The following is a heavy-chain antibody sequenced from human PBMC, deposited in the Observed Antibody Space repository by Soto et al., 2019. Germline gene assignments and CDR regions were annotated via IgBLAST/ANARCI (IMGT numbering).Heavy chain of an antibody. CDR1: GDSVSSDNW. J-gene: IGHJ4*02. CDR3: ARSPYGDFEDF. Sequence: SETLSLTCAVSGDSVSSDNWWSWVRQPPGKGLECIGKIFHSGRTNYNPSLKSRVTISLDKSKNLFSLKLSSVTAADTAVYYCARSPYGDFEDFWGQGTLVTVSS. D-gene: IGHD4-17*01. V-gene: IGHV4-4*02. CDR2: IFHSGRT.